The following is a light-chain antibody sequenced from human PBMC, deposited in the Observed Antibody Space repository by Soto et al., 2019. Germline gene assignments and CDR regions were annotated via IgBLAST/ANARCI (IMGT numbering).Light chain of an antibody. CDR2: AAS. J-gene: IGKJ5*01. CDR3: QQSYSTPPIP. CDR1: QSISSY. Sequence: DIQMTQSPSSLSASVGDRVTITCRASQSISSYLNWYQQKPGKAPKLLIYAASSLQCGVPSRFSGSGSVTDFTLTICSLQLEDFATYYCQQSYSTPPIPFGQGTRLEIK. V-gene: IGKV1-39*01.